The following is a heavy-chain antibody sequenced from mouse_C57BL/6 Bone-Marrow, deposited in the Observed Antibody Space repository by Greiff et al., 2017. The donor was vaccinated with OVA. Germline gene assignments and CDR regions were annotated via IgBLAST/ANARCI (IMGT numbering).Heavy chain of an antibody. CDR1: GYTFTSYW. V-gene: IGHV1-55*01. J-gene: IGHJ2*01. CDR3: ATYYSKRGGGY. CDR2: IYPGSGNT. Sequence: QVQLKQPGAELVKPGASVKMSCKASGYTFTSYWITWVKQRPGQGLEWIGDIYPGSGNTYYNEKFKGKATLTADKSSSTAYMELRSLTSEDSAVYFCATYYSKRGGGYWGQGTTLTVSS. D-gene: IGHD2-5*01.